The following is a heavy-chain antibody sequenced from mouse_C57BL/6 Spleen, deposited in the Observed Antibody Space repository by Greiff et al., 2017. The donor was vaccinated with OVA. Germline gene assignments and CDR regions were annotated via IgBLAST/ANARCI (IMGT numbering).Heavy chain of an antibody. CDR2: IDPSDSYT. CDR1: GYTFTSYW. CDR3: ARRVGRGAMDY. Sequence: VQLQQPGAELVKPGASVKLSCKASGYTFTSYWMQWVKQRPGQGLEWIGEIDPSDSYTNYNQKFKGKATLTVDTSSSTAYMQLSSLTSEDSAVYYCARRVGRGAMDYWGQGTSVTVSS. V-gene: IGHV1-50*01. D-gene: IGHD4-1*01. J-gene: IGHJ4*01.